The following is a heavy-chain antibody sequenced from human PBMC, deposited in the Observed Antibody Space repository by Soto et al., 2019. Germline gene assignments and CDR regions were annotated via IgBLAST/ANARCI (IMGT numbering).Heavy chain of an antibody. CDR1: GYTFTSYG. D-gene: IGHD1-26*01. V-gene: IGHV1-18*04. CDR2: ISAYNGNT. CDR3: ARVGGSYSYYYYGMDV. J-gene: IGHJ6*02. Sequence: ASVKVSCKASGYTFTSYGISWVRQAPGQGLEWMGWISAYNGNTNYAQELQGRVTMTTDTSTSTAYMELRSLRSDDTAVYYCARVGGSYSYYYYGMDVWGQGTTVTVSS.